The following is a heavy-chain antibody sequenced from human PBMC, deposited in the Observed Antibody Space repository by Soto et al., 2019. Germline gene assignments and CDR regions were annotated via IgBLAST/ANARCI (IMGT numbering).Heavy chain of an antibody. CDR3: TKARLWGGDGYNSYYYNAMDV. V-gene: IGHV3-9*01. Sequence: EMQLVESGGGLVQPGMSLRLSCAASGFTFDDYAMYWVRQVPGKGLEWVSGISWNSGRIGYADSVKGRFTISRDNAKNTLYLQXNSLRPEDTALYYCTKARLWGGDGYNSYYYNAMDVWGQGTTVTVSS. D-gene: IGHD3-16*01. CDR1: GFTFDDYA. J-gene: IGHJ6*02. CDR2: ISWNSGRI.